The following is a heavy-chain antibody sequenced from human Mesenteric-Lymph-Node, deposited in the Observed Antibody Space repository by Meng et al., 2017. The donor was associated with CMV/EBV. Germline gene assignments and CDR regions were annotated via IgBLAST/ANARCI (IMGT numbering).Heavy chain of an antibody. D-gene: IGHD3-22*01. J-gene: IGHJ4*02. CDR1: GYSISSGYY. V-gene: IGHV4-38-2*02. CDR2: IHHSGTT. Sequence: SETLSLTCTVSGYSISSGYYWGWIRQPPGKGLEWIGSIHHSGTTYYNLSLKSRLTISVDTSKNQFSLKLSSVTAADTAVYYCARAKSYYYDSSGYYYLDYWGQGTLVTRLL. CDR3: ARAKSYYYDSSGYYYLDY.